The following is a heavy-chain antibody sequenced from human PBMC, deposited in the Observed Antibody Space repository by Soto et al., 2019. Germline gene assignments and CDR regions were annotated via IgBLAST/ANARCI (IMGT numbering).Heavy chain of an antibody. CDR3: AKDYGVIYYGSGSD. D-gene: IGHD3-10*01. V-gene: IGHV3-23*01. CDR1: GFTFSSYA. CDR2: ISGSGGST. Sequence: PGGSLRLSCAASGFTFSSYAMSWVRQAPGKGLEWVSAISGSGGSTYYADSVKGRFTISRDNSKNTLYLQMNSLRAEDTAVYYCAKDYGVIYYGSGSDWGKGTTVTVSS. J-gene: IGHJ6*04.